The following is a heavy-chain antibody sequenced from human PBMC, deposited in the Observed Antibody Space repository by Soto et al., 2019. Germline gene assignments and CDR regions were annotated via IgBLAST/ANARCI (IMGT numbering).Heavy chain of an antibody. CDR1: GFTFSSYA. D-gene: IGHD3-22*01. CDR3: AKAGKGMIEGPDNYYYYYGMDV. V-gene: IGHV3-23*01. J-gene: IGHJ6*02. Sequence: GGSLRLSCAASGFTFSSYAMSWVRQAPGKGLEWVSAISGSGGSTYYADSVKGRFTISRDNSKNTLYLQMNSLRAEDTAVYYCAKAGKGMIEGPDNYYYYYGMDVWGQGTTVTVSS. CDR2: ISGSGGST.